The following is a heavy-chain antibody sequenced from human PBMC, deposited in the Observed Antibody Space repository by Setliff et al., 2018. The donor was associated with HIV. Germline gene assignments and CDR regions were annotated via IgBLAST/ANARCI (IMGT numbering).Heavy chain of an antibody. Sequence: KASETLSLTCTVSGGSISSYYWSWIRQPPGKGLEWIGYIYTSGSTNYNPSLKSRVTISVDTSKNQFSLKLSSVTAADTAVYCCARRGGYDFWSGYYPYYYGMDVWGQGTTVTVSS. D-gene: IGHD3-3*01. CDR3: ARRGGYDFWSGYYPYYYGMDV. CDR2: IYTSGST. CDR1: GGSISSYY. V-gene: IGHV4-4*09. J-gene: IGHJ6*02.